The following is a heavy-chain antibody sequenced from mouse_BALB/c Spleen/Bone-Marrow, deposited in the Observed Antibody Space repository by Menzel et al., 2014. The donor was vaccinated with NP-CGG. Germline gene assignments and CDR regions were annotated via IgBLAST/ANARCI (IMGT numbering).Heavy chain of an antibody. D-gene: IGHD2-1*01. CDR2: ISTYSGNT. Sequence: VKQQQTGAEQVRPGDSEMRSSKGSGYTFTDYAMHWVKQSHAKSLEWIGVISTYSGNTNYNQKFKGKATMTVDKSSSTAYMELARLTSEDSAIYYCARGDYGNCNYVIDSWG. J-gene: IGHJ2*01. V-gene: IGHV1S137*01. CDR1: GYTFTDYA. CDR3: ARGDYGNCNYVIDS.